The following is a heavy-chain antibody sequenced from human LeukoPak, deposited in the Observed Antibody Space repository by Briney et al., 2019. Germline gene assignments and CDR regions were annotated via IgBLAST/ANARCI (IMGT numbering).Heavy chain of an antibody. Sequence: GRSLRLSCAASGFTFSSYGMHWVRQAPGKGLEWVAVISYDGSNKYYADSVKGRFTISRDNSKNTLYLQMNSLRAEDTAVYYCAKPYCSSTSCYEFDYFDYWGQGTLVTVSS. CDR1: GFTFSSYG. V-gene: IGHV3-30*18. D-gene: IGHD2-2*01. J-gene: IGHJ4*02. CDR3: AKPYCSSTSCYEFDYFDY. CDR2: ISYDGSNK.